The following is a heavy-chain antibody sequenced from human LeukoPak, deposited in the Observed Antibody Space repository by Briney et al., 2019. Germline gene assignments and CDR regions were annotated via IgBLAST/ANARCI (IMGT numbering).Heavy chain of an antibody. CDR2: ISGSGGST. J-gene: IGHJ4*02. Sequence: GGSLRLSCAASGFTFSSYAMSWVRQAPGKGLEWVSAISGSGGSTYYADSVKGRFTISRDNSKNTLYLQMNSLRAEDTALYYCAKVYQPYYYDSSGPIDYWGQGTLVTVSS. CDR1: GFTFSSYA. D-gene: IGHD3-22*01. V-gene: IGHV3-23*01. CDR3: AKVYQPYYYDSSGPIDY.